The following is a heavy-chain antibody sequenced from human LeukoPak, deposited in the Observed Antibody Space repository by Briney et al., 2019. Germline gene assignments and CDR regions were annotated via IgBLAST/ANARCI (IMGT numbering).Heavy chain of an antibody. V-gene: IGHV4-61*01. CDR2: IYYTGST. D-gene: IGHD4-17*01. Sequence: SETLSLTCTVSGGSFSNGSYYWSWIRQPPGKGLEWIGNIYYTGSTNYNPSLKSRVTISVDTSKNQFSLKLSSVTAADTAVYYCARGPPDGDYFDYWGQGTLVTVSS. CDR3: ARGPPDGDYFDY. J-gene: IGHJ4*02. CDR1: GGSFSNGSYY.